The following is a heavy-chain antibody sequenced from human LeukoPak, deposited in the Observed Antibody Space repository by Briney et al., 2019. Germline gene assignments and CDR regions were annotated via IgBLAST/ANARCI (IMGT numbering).Heavy chain of an antibody. CDR1: GGSFSGYY. V-gene: IGHV4-34*01. J-gene: IGHJ4*02. D-gene: IGHD3-10*01. Sequence: PSETLSLTCAVYGGSFSGYYWSWIRQPPGKGLEWIGEINHSGSTNYNPSLKSRVTISVDTSKNQFSLKLSSVTAADTAVYYRARGLDYYGSGSQGYYFDYWGQGTLVTVSS. CDR2: INHSGST. CDR3: ARGLDYYGSGSQGYYFDY.